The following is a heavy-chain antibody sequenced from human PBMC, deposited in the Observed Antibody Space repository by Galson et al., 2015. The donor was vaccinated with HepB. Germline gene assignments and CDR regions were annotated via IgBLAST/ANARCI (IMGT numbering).Heavy chain of an antibody. D-gene: IGHD3-10*01. CDR2: ISAGGRNT. V-gene: IGHV3-23*01. CDR3: AKGPSSGSYYSWFDP. J-gene: IGHJ5*02. CDR1: GFSFTTYA. Sequence: SLRLSCAASGFSFTTYALNWVRQAPGKGLEWVSGISAGGRNTYSADSVRGRFTISRDNSKNTLSLQMNSLRAEDTALYYCAKGPSSGSYYSWFDPWGQGTLVTVSS.